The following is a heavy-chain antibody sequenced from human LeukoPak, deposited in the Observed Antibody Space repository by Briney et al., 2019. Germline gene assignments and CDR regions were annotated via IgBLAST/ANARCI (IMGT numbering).Heavy chain of an antibody. J-gene: IGHJ6*04. V-gene: IGHV3-23*01. CDR1: GLTFSSFA. CDR3: AKMKGATYHYYYAMDV. Sequence: PGGSLRLSCTASGLTFSSFAMSWVRQAPGKGLEWVSAMSGSGRSTCYADTVRGRFTVSRDNSKNTLYLQMNSLRAEDTALYYCAKMKGATYHYYYAMDVWGIGTTVAVSS. D-gene: IGHD5-24*01. CDR2: MSGSGRST.